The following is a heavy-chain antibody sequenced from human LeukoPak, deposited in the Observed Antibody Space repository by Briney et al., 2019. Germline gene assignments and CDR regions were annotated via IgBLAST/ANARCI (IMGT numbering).Heavy chain of an antibody. CDR1: GYSISSGYY. J-gene: IGHJ5*02. V-gene: IGHV4-38-2*01. CDR3: ARGSSLLWFGEGDWFDP. CDR2: IYHSGST. Sequence: PLETLSLTCAVSGYSISSGYYWGWIRQPPGKGLEWIGSIYHSGSTYYNPSLKSRVTISVDTSKNQFSLKLSSVTAADTAVYYCARGSSLLWFGEGDWFDPWGQGTLVTVSS. D-gene: IGHD3-10*01.